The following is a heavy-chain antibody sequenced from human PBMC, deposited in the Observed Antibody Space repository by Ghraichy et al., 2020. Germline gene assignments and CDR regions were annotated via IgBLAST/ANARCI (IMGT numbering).Heavy chain of an antibody. CDR2: ITTKSGNT. V-gene: IGHV1-18*01. CDR3: ARGINYFDP. J-gene: IGHJ5*02. CDR1: GYTFINYG. D-gene: IGHD5-24*01. Sequence: VKVSCKASGYTFINYGITWVRQAPGQGLEWLGWITTKSGNTQYGWKFQGRVTMTTDTSTSTAYMELRSLRSDDTAVYYCARGINYFDPWGQGTLVTVSS.